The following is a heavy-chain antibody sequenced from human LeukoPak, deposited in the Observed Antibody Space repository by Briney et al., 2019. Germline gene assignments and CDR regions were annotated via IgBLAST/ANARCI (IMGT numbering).Heavy chain of an antibody. V-gene: IGHV3-30-3*01. CDR1: GFTFGNFA. CDR3: VVGATQGDY. CDR2: ISFDESNK. Sequence: PGGSLRLSCAASGFTFGNFAMHWVRQAPRKGLEWVAVISFDESNKYYADSVKGRFTISRDNSNNTLYLQMYSLRAEDTAIYYCVVGATQGDYWGQGTLVTVSS. D-gene: IGHD1-26*01. J-gene: IGHJ4*02.